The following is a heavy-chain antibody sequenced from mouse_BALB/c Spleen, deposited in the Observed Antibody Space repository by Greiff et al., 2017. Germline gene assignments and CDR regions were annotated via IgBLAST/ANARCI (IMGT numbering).Heavy chain of an antibody. CDR3: TTYFFTY. CDR2: IYPSDSYT. CDR1: GYTFTSYW. V-gene: IGHV1-69*02. D-gene: IGHD1-1*01. Sequence: VQLQQPGAELVRPGASVKLSCKASGYTFTSYWINWVKLRPGQGLEWIGNIYPSDSYTNYNQKFKDKATLTVDKSSSTAYMQLSSPTSEDSAVYYCTTYFFTYWGQGTLVTVSA. J-gene: IGHJ3*01.